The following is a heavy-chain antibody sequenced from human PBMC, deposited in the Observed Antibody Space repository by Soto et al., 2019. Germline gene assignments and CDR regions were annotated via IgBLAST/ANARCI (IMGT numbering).Heavy chain of an antibody. D-gene: IGHD2-15*01. CDR3: AHAGDFDLLSFDR. V-gene: IGHV2-5*02. Sequence: SGPTLVNPTHTLTLTFTFSGLSLTTTRMCVGCVRQPPGKALEWLALIYWDDDKRYSPSLKNRLTVSKDTSTNRVVLTITNISPDDTGTYFCAHAGDFDLLSFDRWGPGTLVTVS. CDR1: GLSLTTTRMC. J-gene: IGHJ4*02. CDR2: IYWDDDK.